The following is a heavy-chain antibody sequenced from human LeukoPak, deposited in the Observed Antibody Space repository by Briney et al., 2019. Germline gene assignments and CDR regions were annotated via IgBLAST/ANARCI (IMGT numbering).Heavy chain of an antibody. CDR2: IYPGDSDT. D-gene: IGHD6-13*01. CDR1: GYSFTSYW. J-gene: IGHJ3*02. Sequence: GESLKISCKGSGYSFTSYWIGWVRQMPGKGLEWMGIIYPGDSDTRYSPSLQGQVTISADKSISTAYLQWSSLKASDTAMYYCARPSSSWDDAFDIWGQGTMVTVSS. V-gene: IGHV5-51*01. CDR3: ARPSSSWDDAFDI.